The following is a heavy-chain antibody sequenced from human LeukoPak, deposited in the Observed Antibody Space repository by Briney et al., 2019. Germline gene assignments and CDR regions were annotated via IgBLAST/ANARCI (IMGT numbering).Heavy chain of an antibody. V-gene: IGHV1-69*04. J-gene: IGHJ6*02. CDR2: IIPILGIA. CDR1: GGTFSSYA. D-gene: IGHD3-22*01. Sequence: SVKVSCKASGGTFSSYAISWVRQAPGQGLEWMGRIIPILGIANYAQKFQGRVTITADKSTSTAYMELSSLRSEDTAVYYCAGRHYYDSSGFLEGYYYYGMDVWGQGTTVTVS. CDR3: AGRHYYDSSGFLEGYYYYGMDV.